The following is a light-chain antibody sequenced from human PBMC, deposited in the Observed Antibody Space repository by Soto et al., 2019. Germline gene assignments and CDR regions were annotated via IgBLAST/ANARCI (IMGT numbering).Light chain of an antibody. CDR3: QQSYSTPYT. Sequence: DIQMTQFPSSLSASVGDRVTITCRASQNIINFLNWYQQKPGKAPNLLIYGASSLQSGDPSRFSGSGSGTDFTLTIANLQPEDFPTYFCQQSYSTPYTFGQGTELEI. V-gene: IGKV1-39*01. J-gene: IGKJ2*01. CDR1: QNIINF. CDR2: GAS.